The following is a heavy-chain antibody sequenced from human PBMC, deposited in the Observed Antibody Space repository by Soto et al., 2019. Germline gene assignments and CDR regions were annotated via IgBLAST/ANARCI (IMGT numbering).Heavy chain of an antibody. D-gene: IGHD2-21*02. V-gene: IGHV4-39*01. CDR1: GGSISISSYY. J-gene: IGHJ4*02. Sequence: SETLSLTCTVSGGSISISSYYLGLIRQPPGKGLEWIGSIYYSGSTYYNPSFKSRVTISIDTSKNQFSLKLSSVTATDTAVYYCARQRTTVVTQAYFDHWGQGALVTVSS. CDR3: ARQRTTVVTQAYFDH. CDR2: IYYSGST.